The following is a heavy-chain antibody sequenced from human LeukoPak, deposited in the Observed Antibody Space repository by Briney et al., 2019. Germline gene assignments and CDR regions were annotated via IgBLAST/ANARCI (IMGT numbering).Heavy chain of an antibody. CDR3: ARERINSYGSPFGY. CDR1: GFTVSTNY. D-gene: IGHD5-18*01. Sequence: GGSLRLSCAASGFTVSTNYMSWARQPPGKGLEWVSVIYSGGSTYYADSVKGRFTISRDNSKNTLYLQMNSLRAEDTAVYYCARERINSYGSPFGYWGQGTLVTVSS. J-gene: IGHJ4*02. CDR2: IYSGGST. V-gene: IGHV3-53*01.